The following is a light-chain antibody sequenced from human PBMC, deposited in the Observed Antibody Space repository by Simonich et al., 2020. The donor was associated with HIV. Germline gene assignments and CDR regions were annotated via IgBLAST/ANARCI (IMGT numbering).Light chain of an antibody. J-gene: IGLJ2*01. CDR2: EGS. V-gene: IGLV2-23*01. Sequence: QSALTQPASVSGSPGQSITISCTGISSAAGSYNLFSWSQHHPGKAPKLTINEGSKRPSGVSNRFSGSKSGNTASLTVSGLQAEDEADYYCCSSATSRTLFGGGTELTVL. CDR3: CSSATSRTL. CDR1: SSAAGSYNL.